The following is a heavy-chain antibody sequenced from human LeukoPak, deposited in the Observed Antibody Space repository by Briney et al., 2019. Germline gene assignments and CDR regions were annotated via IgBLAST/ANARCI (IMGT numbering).Heavy chain of an antibody. CDR1: GYTFTDYY. V-gene: IGHV1-2*02. Sequence: EASVKVSCKTSGYTFTDYYIHWVRQAPGQGLEWMGWINPNSGETNSAQKFQGRVTMTGGTSISTAYMELRRVTSDDTAVYYCARDRDYSNTERGFDYWGQGTLVTVSS. CDR2: INPNSGET. J-gene: IGHJ4*02. CDR3: ARDRDYSNTERGFDY. D-gene: IGHD4-11*01.